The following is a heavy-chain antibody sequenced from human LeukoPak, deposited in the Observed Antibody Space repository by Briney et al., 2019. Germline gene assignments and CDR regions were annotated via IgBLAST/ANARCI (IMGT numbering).Heavy chain of an antibody. CDR1: GGSISSYY. J-gene: IGHJ4*02. CDR3: ARVQWLVYYFDY. D-gene: IGHD6-19*01. V-gene: IGHV4-38-2*02. CDR2: IYHSGST. Sequence: SETLSLTCTVSGGSISSYYWSWIRQPPGKGLEWIGSIYHSGSTYYNPSLKSRVTISVDTSKNQFSLKLSSVTAADTAVYYCARVQWLVYYFDYWGQGTLVTVSS.